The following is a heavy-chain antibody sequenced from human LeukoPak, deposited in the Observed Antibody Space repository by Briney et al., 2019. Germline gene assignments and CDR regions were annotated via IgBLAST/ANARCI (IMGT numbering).Heavy chain of an antibody. V-gene: IGHV1-46*01. CDR3: ARDGSWSVDY. CDR2: IDPRGDST. Sequence: ASVKVSCKTSGYTFASHSMHWVRQAPGQGLEWMGIIDPRGDSTANAGKFQGRVTVTMDTSTSTVSMELSSLTSEDTAVYYCARDGSWSVDYWGQGTLVTVSS. D-gene: IGHD6-13*01. J-gene: IGHJ4*02. CDR1: GYTFASHS.